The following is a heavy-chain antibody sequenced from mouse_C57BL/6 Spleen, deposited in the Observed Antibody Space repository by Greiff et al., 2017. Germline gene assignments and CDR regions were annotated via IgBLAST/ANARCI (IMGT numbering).Heavy chain of an antibody. D-gene: IGHD1-1*01. J-gene: IGHJ2*01. Sequence: VQLQQSGPELVKPGDSVKISCKASGYSFTGYLMNWVKQRHGQSLEWIGRINPYNGDTNYNQKFKGKATLTVDKSSSTAYMEVRSLTSEDSADYYCAKPSYYDSSRGAYYFDYWGQGTTLTVSS. CDR3: AKPSYYDSSRGAYYFDY. V-gene: IGHV1-20*01. CDR2: INPYNGDT. CDR1: GYSFTGYL.